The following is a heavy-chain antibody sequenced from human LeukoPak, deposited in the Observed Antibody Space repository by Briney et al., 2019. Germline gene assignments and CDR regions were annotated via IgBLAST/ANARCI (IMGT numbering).Heavy chain of an antibody. D-gene: IGHD1-26*01. V-gene: IGHV3-30-3*01. CDR2: ISYDGSNK. CDR1: GFTFSSYA. CDR3: ARLYSGSYGFDP. J-gene: IGHJ5*02. Sequence: PGGSLRLSCAASGFTFSSYAMHWVRQAPGKGLEWVAVISYDGSNKYYADSVKGRFTISRDNAKNSLYLQMNSLRAEDTAVYYCARLYSGSYGFDPWGQGTLVTVSS.